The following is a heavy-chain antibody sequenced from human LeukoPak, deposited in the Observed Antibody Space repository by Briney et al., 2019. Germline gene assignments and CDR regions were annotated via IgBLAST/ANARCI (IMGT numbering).Heavy chain of an antibody. V-gene: IGHV3-21*01. CDR1: GFTFSSYS. CDR3: ATSPPDILTGYSHGDYWFDP. D-gene: IGHD3-9*01. Sequence: GGSLRLSCAASGFTFSSYSMNWVRQAPGKGLEWVSSISSSSSYIYYADSVKGRFTISRDNAKNSLYLQMNSLRAEDTAVYYCATSPPDILTGYSHGDYWFDPWGQGTLVTVSS. J-gene: IGHJ5*02. CDR2: ISSSSSYI.